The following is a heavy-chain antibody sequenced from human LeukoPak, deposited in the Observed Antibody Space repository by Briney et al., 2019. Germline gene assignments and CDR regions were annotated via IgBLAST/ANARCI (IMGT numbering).Heavy chain of an antibody. V-gene: IGHV3-9*01. D-gene: IGHD2-15*01. CDR2: ISWNSGSI. CDR3: AKARDCSGGSCYQDPFDY. Sequence: PGRSLRLSCAASGFTFDDYAMHWVRQAPGKGLEWVSGISWNSGSIGYADSVKGRFTISRDNAKNSLYLQMNSLRAEDTALYYCAKARDCSGGSCYQDPFDYWGQGTLVTVSS. J-gene: IGHJ4*02. CDR1: GFTFDDYA.